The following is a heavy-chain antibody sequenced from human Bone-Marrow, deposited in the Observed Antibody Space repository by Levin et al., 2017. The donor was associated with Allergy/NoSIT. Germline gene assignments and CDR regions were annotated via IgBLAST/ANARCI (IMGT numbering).Heavy chain of an antibody. V-gene: IGHV1-69*06. Sequence: SVKVSCKASGGTFSSYAISWVRQAPGQGLEWMGGIIPIFGTANYAQKFQGRVTITADKSTSTAYMELSSLRSEDTAVYYCARDPVPYDYIWGSYRYNYFDYWGQGTLVTVSS. CDR2: IIPIFGTA. J-gene: IGHJ4*02. D-gene: IGHD3-16*02. CDR1: GGTFSSYA. CDR3: ARDPVPYDYIWGSYRYNYFDY.